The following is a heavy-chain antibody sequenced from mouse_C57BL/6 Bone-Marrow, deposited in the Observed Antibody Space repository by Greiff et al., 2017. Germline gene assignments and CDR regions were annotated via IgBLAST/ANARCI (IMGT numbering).Heavy chain of an antibody. CDR3: ARREVTRDFDV. CDR1: GFTFSSYG. V-gene: IGHV5-6*02. Sequence: EVKLVESGGDLLKPGGSLKLSCAASGFTFSSYGLSWVRQTPDNRLEWVATISSGGSYTYYPDSVKGRFTISRENAKNTLYLQMSSLKPEDTAMYYCARREVTRDFDVWGTGTTVTVSS. J-gene: IGHJ1*03. D-gene: IGHD2-2*01. CDR2: ISSGGSYT.